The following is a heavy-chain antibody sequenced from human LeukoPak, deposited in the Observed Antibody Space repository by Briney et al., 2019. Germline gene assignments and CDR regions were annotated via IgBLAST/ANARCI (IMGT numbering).Heavy chain of an antibody. CDR3: AREVVLSDASDI. D-gene: IGHD3-16*01. Sequence: ASVKVSCKVSGYTLTELSMHWVRQAPGQGLEWMGWINPNSGGTNYAQKFQGRVTMTRDTSISTAYMELSRLRSDDTAVYYCAREVVLSDASDIWGQGTMVTVSS. V-gene: IGHV1-2*02. J-gene: IGHJ3*02. CDR2: INPNSGGT. CDR1: GYTLTELS.